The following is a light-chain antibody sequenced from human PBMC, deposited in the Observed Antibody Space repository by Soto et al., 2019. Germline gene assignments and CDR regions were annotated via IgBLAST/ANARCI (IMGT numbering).Light chain of an antibody. V-gene: IGKV4-1*01. CDR2: WAS. J-gene: IGKJ1*01. CDR1: QSVFDSSNNKNF. CDR3: QQYYSTPPT. Sequence: DIVMTQSPDSLAVSLGERATINCKSSQSVFDSSNNKNFLAWYQQKPGQSPKLLIYWASTRESGVPDRFSGSGSGTDFTLTISSLQAEDVAVYYCQQYYSTPPTFGQGTKVEIK.